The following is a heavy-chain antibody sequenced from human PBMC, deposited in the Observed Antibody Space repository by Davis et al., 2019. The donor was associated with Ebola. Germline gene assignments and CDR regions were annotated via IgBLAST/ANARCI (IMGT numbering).Heavy chain of an antibody. CDR1: GFTFSSYW. Sequence: PGGSLRLFCAASGFTFSSYWMSWVRQAPGKGLEWVANIKQDGSEKYYVDSVKGRFTISRDNAKNSLYLQMNSLRAEDTAVYYCAREVVTQTDDAFDIWGQGTMVTVSS. J-gene: IGHJ3*02. V-gene: IGHV3-7*01. D-gene: IGHD3-22*01. CDR3: AREVVTQTDDAFDI. CDR2: IKQDGSEK.